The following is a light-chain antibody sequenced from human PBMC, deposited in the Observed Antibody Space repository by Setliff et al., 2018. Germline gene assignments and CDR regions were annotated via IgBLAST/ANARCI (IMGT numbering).Light chain of an antibody. CDR2: EVS. CDR1: SSDVGGYNY. Sequence: QSALTQPRSVSGSPGQSVTISCTGTSSDVGGYNYVSWYQQHPGKAPKLMIYEVSKRPSGVPDRFSGSKSGNTASLTVSGPQAEDEADYYCSSYAGSNNFVFGTGTKVTVL. CDR3: SSYAGSNNFV. J-gene: IGLJ1*01. V-gene: IGLV2-8*01.